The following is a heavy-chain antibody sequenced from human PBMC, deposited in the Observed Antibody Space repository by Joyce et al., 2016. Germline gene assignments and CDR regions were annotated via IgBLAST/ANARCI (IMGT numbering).Heavy chain of an antibody. J-gene: IGHJ3*02. CDR1: GYGLAEVS. D-gene: IGHD3-16*01. CDR2: FDPEQGET. CDR3: ATYSPSYYVIETGSFRSTYDPFDI. V-gene: IGHV1-24*01. Sequence: QVQLVQSGAEVKKPGASVKVSCKVSGYGLAEVSVHWVRQAPGKGLEWMGGFDPEQGETFYAQMFRGRVSMTEDTSSDTAYMELTGLGSQDTAIYYCATYSPSYYVIETGSFRSTYDPFDIWGQGTVVTVSS.